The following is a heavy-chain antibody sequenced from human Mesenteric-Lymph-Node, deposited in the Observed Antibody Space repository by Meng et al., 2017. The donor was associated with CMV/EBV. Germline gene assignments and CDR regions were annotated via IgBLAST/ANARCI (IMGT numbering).Heavy chain of an antibody. D-gene: IGHD2/OR15-2a*01. Sequence: QGQLQESGPGLVNPSETLSLTCIVSGVSVTSGAYHWSWIRQSPGKGLEWIGYIYGTGITIYNPSLKSRVTILLETSKNQFSLKLNSVTTADTAVYYCAKSRSSTPGIVDDWGQGTLVTVSS. CDR1: GVSVTSGAYH. CDR2: IYGTGIT. CDR3: AKSRSSTPGIVDD. J-gene: IGHJ4*02. V-gene: IGHV4-61*08.